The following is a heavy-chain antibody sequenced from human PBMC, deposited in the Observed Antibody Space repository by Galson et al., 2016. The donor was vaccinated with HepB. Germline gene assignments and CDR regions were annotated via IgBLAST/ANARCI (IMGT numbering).Heavy chain of an antibody. CDR2: IYNGGST. V-gene: IGHV4-59*01. Sequence: ETLSLTCTVSGGSISTYYWSWVRQPPGKGLEWIGYIYNGGSTNYNPSLKSRVTISVDTAKNQFSLKLSSVTAADTAVYYCASHGESGRLIGTYYYGMDVWGQGTTLIVSS. CDR3: ASHGESGRLIGTYYYGMDV. D-gene: IGHD3-16*02. CDR1: GGSISTYY. J-gene: IGHJ6*02.